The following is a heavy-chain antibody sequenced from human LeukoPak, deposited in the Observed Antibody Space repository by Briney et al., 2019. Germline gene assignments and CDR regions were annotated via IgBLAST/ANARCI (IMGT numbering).Heavy chain of an antibody. J-gene: IGHJ5*02. CDR3: ARVSLKLLWFHPAENWFDP. Sequence: SETLSLTCAVYGGSFSGYYWSWIRQPPGKGLEWIGEINHSGSTNYNPSLKSRVTISVDTSKNQFSLKLSSVTAADTAVYYCARVSLKLLWFHPAENWFDPWGQGTLVTVSS. V-gene: IGHV4-34*01. CDR1: GGSFSGYY. D-gene: IGHD3-10*01. CDR2: INHSGST.